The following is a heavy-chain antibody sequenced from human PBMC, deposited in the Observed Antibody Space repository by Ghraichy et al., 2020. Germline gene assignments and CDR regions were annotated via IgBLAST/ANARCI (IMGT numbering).Heavy chain of an antibody. CDR2: IYYSGST. CDR1: GGSIGTYY. J-gene: IGHJ4*02. CDR3: ARGRQWPVTPDY. Sequence: LETLSLTCTVSGGSIGTYYWSWIRQPPGKGLEWIGYIYYSGSTNYNPSLKSRVTISVDTSKNQFSLKLRSVTTADTAVYYCARGRQWPVTPDYWGQGTLVTVSS. D-gene: IGHD6-19*01. V-gene: IGHV4-59*01.